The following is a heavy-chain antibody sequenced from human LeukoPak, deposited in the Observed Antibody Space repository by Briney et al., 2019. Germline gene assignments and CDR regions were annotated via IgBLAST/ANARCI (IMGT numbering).Heavy chain of an antibody. V-gene: IGHV3-66*01. Sequence: GSLRLSCAASGFTVSSNYMSWVRQAPGKGLEWVSVIYSGGSTYYADSVKGRFTISRDNSKNTLYLQMNSLRAEDTAVYYCASTNPMVRGVFDYWGQGTLVTVSS. D-gene: IGHD3-10*01. CDR1: GFTVSSNY. CDR2: IYSGGST. J-gene: IGHJ4*02. CDR3: ASTNPMVRGVFDY.